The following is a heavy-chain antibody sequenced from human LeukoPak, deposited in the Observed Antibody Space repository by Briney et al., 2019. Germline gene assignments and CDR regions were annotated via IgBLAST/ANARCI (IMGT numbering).Heavy chain of an antibody. CDR3: ARSGIAVAGGTEYYYYMDV. Sequence: SETLSLTCTVSGGSISSSSYYWGWIRQPPGKGLEWIGSIYYSGSTYYNPSLKSRVTISVDTSKNQFSLELSSVTAADTAVYYCARSGIAVAGGTEYYYYMDVWGKGTTVTVSS. D-gene: IGHD6-19*01. V-gene: IGHV4-39*01. CDR2: IYYSGST. CDR1: GGSISSSSYY. J-gene: IGHJ6*03.